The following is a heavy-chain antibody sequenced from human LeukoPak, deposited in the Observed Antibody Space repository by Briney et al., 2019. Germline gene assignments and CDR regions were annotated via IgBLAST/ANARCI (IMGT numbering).Heavy chain of an antibody. CDR3: ARESDAAAGLFDP. J-gene: IGHJ5*02. Sequence: SETLSLTCAVYGGSFSGDYWSWIRQPPGKGLEWIGEINHSGSTNYNPSLKSRVTISVDTSKNQFSLKLSSVTAADTAVYYCARESDAAAGLFDPWGQGTLVTVSS. D-gene: IGHD6-13*01. CDR1: GGSFSGDY. CDR2: INHSGST. V-gene: IGHV4-34*01.